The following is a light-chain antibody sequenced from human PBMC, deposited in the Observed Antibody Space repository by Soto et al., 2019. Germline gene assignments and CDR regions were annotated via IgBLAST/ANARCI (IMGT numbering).Light chain of an antibody. CDR2: GTS. J-gene: IGKJ5*01. V-gene: IGKV3-15*01. CDR3: QQYNDWFSIT. Sequence: EIVMTQSPATLSVSPGERATLSCRASQSVSKKLGWYQQKPGQAPRLLIYGTSTRAPGIPVRFSGSGSGTDFTLTISSLRSEDFAIYYCQQYNDWFSITFGQGTRLEIK. CDR1: QSVSKK.